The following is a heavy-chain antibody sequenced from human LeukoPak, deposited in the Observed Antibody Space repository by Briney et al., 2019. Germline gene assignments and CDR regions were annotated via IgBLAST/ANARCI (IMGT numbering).Heavy chain of an antibody. CDR1: GFTFSSYG. V-gene: IGHV3-33*01. Sequence: GGSLRLSCAASGFTFSSYGMHWVRQAPGKGLEWVAVIWYDGSNKYYADSVKGRFTISRDNSKNTLYLQMNSLRAEDTAVYYCARGSGYCSGGSRYGGHFDYWGQGTLVTVSS. CDR2: IWYDGSNK. CDR3: ARGSGYCSGGSRYGGHFDY. J-gene: IGHJ4*02. D-gene: IGHD2-15*01.